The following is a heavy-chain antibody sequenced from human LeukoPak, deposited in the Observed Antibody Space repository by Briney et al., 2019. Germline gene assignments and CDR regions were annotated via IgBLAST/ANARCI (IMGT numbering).Heavy chain of an antibody. J-gene: IGHJ4*02. Sequence: PSETLSLTCTGSGGSISSYNWGWIRQSPGKGLEWIGNIYYSGSTKYNPSLKSRVTISVDTSKNQFSLKLSSVTAADTAVYYCVRDCSGGSCYYNWGQGTLVTVSS. CDR3: VRDCSGGSCYYN. CDR1: GGSISSYN. CDR2: IYYSGST. D-gene: IGHD2-15*01. V-gene: IGHV4-59*01.